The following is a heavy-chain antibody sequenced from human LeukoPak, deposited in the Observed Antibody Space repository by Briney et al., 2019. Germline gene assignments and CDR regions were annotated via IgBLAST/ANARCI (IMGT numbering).Heavy chain of an antibody. D-gene: IGHD3-16*02. CDR1: GFSFSNYG. Sequence: GGSLILSSAASGFSFSNYGMHWVRQAPGKGLEWVAVISYDGSIEYYADSVKGRFTISRDNSKNTLYLQMNSLRAEDTAAYYCARSPFGGVIVIGDYWGQGTLVTVSS. J-gene: IGHJ4*02. CDR3: ARSPFGGVIVIGDY. V-gene: IGHV3-30*03. CDR2: ISYDGSIE.